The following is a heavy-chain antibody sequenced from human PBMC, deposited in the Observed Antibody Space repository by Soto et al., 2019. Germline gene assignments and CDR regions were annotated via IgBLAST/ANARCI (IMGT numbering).Heavy chain of an antibody. V-gene: IGHV4-34*02. CDR3: SRGTDAYKGGRT. CDR1: GESFNGCY. J-gene: IGHJ5*02. Sequence: QVQLQQWGAGLLKPSETLSLTCAVYGESFNGCYCTWTRQSPGKGLEWIGEIHPSGSNYYNPSLQTRVTMSLDTSKKQFSLQLSSVTAADTATYYCSRGTDAYKGGRTWGQGTLVTVSS. CDR2: IHPSGSN. D-gene: IGHD1-1*01.